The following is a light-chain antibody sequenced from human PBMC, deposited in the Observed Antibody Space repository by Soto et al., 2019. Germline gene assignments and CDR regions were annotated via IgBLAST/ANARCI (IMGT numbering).Light chain of an antibody. Sequence: VVTQCPSPLSVSAGERATLSCRASQSFXSNLGWYEAKLGQAPRIFIXRASSRATGIPARFSGSGSGTEFNMTLSSLQSEDFAVYYCQPYNKRPSATFGGGTKVAIK. CDR1: QSFXSN. J-gene: IGKJ4*02. CDR2: RAS. V-gene: IGKV3-15*01. CDR3: QPYNKRPSAT.